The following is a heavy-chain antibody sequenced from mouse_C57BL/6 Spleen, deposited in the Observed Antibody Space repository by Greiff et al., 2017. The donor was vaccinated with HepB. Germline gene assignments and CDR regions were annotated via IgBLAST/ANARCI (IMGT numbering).Heavy chain of an antibody. Sequence: VQLKQSGPELVKPGASVKISCKASGYSFTDYNMNWVKQSNGKSLEWIGVINPNYGTTSYNQKFKGKATLTVDQSSSSAYMQLNSLTSEDSAVYYCARGGGLFSRGDFDYWGQGTTLTVSS. CDR2: INPNYGTT. J-gene: IGHJ2*01. D-gene: IGHD6-1*01. CDR3: ARGGGLFSRGDFDY. V-gene: IGHV1-39*01. CDR1: GYSFTDYN.